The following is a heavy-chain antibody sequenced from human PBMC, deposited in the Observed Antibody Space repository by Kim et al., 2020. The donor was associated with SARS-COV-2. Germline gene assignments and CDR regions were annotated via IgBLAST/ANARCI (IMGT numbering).Heavy chain of an antibody. Sequence: TSSNPSLKSRVPISVDTSKNQFSLKLSSVTAADTAVYYCARETPNWFDPWGQGTLVTVSS. CDR2: T. CDR3: ARETPNWFDP. V-gene: IGHV4-39*07. J-gene: IGHJ5*02.